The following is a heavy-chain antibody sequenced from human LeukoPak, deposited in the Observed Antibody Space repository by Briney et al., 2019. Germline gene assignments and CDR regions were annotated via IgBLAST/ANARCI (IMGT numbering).Heavy chain of an antibody. Sequence: ASVKLSCKSSGYTFTGYYMHWVRQAPGQGLEWMGWINPNSGGTNFAQNFQGRVTMTRDTSISTAYMELSRLTSDDTAVYYCARGDYSGTSSDYWGQGTLVTVSS. CDR2: INPNSGGT. J-gene: IGHJ4*02. CDR1: GYTFTGYY. V-gene: IGHV1-2*02. CDR3: ARGDYSGTSSDY. D-gene: IGHD1-26*01.